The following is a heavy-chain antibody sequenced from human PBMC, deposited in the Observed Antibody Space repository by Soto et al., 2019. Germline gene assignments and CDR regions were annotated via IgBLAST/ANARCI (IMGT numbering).Heavy chain of an antibody. D-gene: IGHD3-16*01. Sequence: EVQLVESGGGLVKPGGSLRLSCTASGFTFSNAWMSWVRQAPGKGLEWVGRIKSQTEGGTTDYAAPVKGRFTISRDDSKNTLYLEMNSLQTEDTAMYYCGLYTAYWGQGTLVTVSS. CDR3: GLYTAY. CDR2: IKSQTEGGTT. J-gene: IGHJ4*02. CDR1: GFTFSNAW. V-gene: IGHV3-15*01.